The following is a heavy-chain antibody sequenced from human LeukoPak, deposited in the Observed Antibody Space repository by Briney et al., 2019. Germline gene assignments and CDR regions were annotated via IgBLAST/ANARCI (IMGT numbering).Heavy chain of an antibody. Sequence: GGSLRLSCAASGFTVSSNYMSWVRQAPGKGLEWVSVIYSGGSTYYADSVKGRFTISRDTSKNTVYLQMNSLGAEDTAFYYCARGYSSSWLGYFDYWGQGTLVTVSS. J-gene: IGHJ4*02. CDR1: GFTVSSNY. CDR2: IYSGGST. CDR3: ARGYSSSWLGYFDY. D-gene: IGHD6-13*01. V-gene: IGHV3-66*01.